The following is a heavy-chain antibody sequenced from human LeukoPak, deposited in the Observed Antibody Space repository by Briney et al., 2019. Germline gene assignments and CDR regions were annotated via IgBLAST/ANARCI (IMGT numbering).Heavy chain of an antibody. Sequence: SETLSLTCTVSGGSISSSSYYWSWIRQPPGKGLEWIGRIYTSGSTNYNPSLKSRVTISVDTSKNQFSLKLSSVTAADTAVYYCARRRRDSGYYYWGQGTLVTVSS. CDR1: GGSISSSSYY. J-gene: IGHJ4*02. CDR2: IYTSGST. D-gene: IGHD3-22*01. V-gene: IGHV4-61*02. CDR3: ARRRRDSGYYY.